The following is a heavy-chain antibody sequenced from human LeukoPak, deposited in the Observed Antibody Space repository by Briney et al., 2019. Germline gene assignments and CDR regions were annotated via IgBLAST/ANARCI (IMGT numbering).Heavy chain of an antibody. J-gene: IGHJ4*02. D-gene: IGHD4-17*01. CDR3: ARPRPDYGDYHCFDY. CDR1: GGTFSSYA. CDR2: IIPIFGTA. Sequence: SVKVSCKASGGTFSSYAISWVRQAPGQGLEWMGGIIPIFGTANYAQKFQGRVTITADESTSTAYMELSSLRSEDTAVYYCARPRPDYGDYHCFDYWGQGTLVTVSS. V-gene: IGHV1-69*13.